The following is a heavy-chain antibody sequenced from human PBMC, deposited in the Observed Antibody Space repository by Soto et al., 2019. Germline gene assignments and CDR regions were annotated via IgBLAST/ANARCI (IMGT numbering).Heavy chain of an antibody. CDR1: GFTFSTYW. D-gene: IGHD6-19*01. V-gene: IGHV3-74*03. CDR2: VNKDGITT. Sequence: EVQLVESGGGLVQPGGSLSLSCAASGFTFSTYWMHWVRQAPGKGLVCVSRVNKDGITTTYADSVKGRFTISRDNAENTLYLQIDSLRAEDTAGYFCARGRLVGGWAYDYGGQGTMVTVSS. J-gene: IGHJ4*02. CDR3: ARGRLVGGWAYDY.